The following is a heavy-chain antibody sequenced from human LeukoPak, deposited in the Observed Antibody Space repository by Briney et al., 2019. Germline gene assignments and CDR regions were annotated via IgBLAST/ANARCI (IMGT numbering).Heavy chain of an antibody. CDR2: IIPIFGTA. J-gene: IGHJ5*02. V-gene: IGHV1-69*01. CDR1: GGTFSSYA. D-gene: IGHD2-15*01. CDR3: ARDRGYCSGGSCYLGDWFDP. Sequence: SVKVSCKASGGTFSSYAISWVRQAPGQGLEWMGGIIPIFGTANYAQKFQGRVTITADESTSTAYMELSSLRSEDTAVYYCARDRGYCSGGSCYLGDWFDPWGQGTLVTVSS.